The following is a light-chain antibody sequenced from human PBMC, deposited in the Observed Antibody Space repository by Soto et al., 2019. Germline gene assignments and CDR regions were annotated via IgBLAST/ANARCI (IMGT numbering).Light chain of an antibody. V-gene: IGKV2-28*01. CDR2: LGS. Sequence: DIVMTQSPLSLPVTPGEPASISCRSSQSLLHSNGYNYLYWYLQKPGQSPQLLIYLGSNRASGVTDRFGRSGSGTDFTLKISRVEAEDVGVYYCMQALQTPVYTFGQGTKLEIK. J-gene: IGKJ2*01. CDR1: QSLLHSNGYNY. CDR3: MQALQTPVYT.